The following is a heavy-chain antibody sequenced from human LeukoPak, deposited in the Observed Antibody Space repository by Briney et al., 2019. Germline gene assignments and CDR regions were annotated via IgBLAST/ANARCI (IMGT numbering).Heavy chain of an antibody. CDR1: GGSISSSSYY. CDR2: IYYSGST. Sequence: SETLSLTCTVSGGSISSSSYYCGWIRQPPGKGLEWIGSIYYSGSTYYNPSLKSRVTISIDTSKNQFSLKLSSVTAADTAVYYCAIHGYRYGYPNWFDLWGQGTLVTVSS. J-gene: IGHJ5*02. CDR3: AIHGYRYGYPNWFDL. D-gene: IGHD5-18*01. V-gene: IGHV4-39*01.